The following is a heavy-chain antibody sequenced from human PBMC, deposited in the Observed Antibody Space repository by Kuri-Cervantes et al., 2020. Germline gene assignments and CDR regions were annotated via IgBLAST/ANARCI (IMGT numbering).Heavy chain of an antibody. Sequence: GESLKISCAASGFTFSGSAMHWVRQASGKGLEWVGRIRSKANSYATAYAASVKGRFTISRDDSKNTAYLQMNSLKTEDTAVYYCTGQWLVQDAFDIWGQGTMVTVSS. CDR2: IRSKANSYAT. CDR3: TGQWLVQDAFDI. J-gene: IGHJ3*02. CDR1: GFTFSGSA. V-gene: IGHV3-73*01. D-gene: IGHD6-19*01.